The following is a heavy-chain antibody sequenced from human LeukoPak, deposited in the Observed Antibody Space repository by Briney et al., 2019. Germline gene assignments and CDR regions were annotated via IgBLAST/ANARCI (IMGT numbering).Heavy chain of an antibody. Sequence: SETLSLTCTVSGGSMSXSSYYWGWIHQPPGKGLEXIGSIYYSGSTYCNPSLKSRVTISVDTSKNQFSLKLSSVTAADTAVYYCARLKRAVRKIDYFDYWGQGTLVTVSS. CDR3: ARLKRAVRKIDYFDY. D-gene: IGHD2/OR15-2a*01. V-gene: IGHV4-39*01. J-gene: IGHJ4*02. CDR2: IYYSGST. CDR1: GGSMSXSSYY.